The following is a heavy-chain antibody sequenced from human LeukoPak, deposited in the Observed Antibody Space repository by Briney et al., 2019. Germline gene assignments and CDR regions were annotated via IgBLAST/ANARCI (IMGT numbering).Heavy chain of an antibody. V-gene: IGHV4-4*07. CDR1: GGSISSYY. J-gene: IGHJ5*02. D-gene: IGHD6-19*01. Sequence: SETLSLTCTVSGGSISSYYWSWIRQPAGKGLEWIGRIYISGSTNYNPSLKSRATMSVDTSKNQFSLKLRSVTAADTAVYYCARGQARLAWFDPWGQGTLVTVSS. CDR3: ARGQARLAWFDP. CDR2: IYISGST.